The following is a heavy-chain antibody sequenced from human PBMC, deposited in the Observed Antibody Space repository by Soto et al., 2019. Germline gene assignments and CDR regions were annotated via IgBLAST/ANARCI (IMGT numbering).Heavy chain of an antibody. CDR2: INHSGST. V-gene: IGHV4-34*01. CDR1: GGYFSGYY. J-gene: IGHJ4*02. Sequence: SETLSLTCAVYGGYFSGYYWSWIRQPPGKGLEWIGEINHSGSTNYNPSLKSRVTISVDTSKNQFSLKLSSVTAADTAVYYCANLRYSGDYWGQGTLVTVSS. CDR3: ANLRYSGDY. D-gene: IGHD1-26*01.